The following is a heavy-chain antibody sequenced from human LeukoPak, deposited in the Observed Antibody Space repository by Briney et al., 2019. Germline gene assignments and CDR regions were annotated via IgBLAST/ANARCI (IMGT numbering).Heavy chain of an antibody. CDR1: GFTFDDYA. CDR3: AKVNGYYFDY. Sequence: PGGSLRLSCAASGFTFDDYAMHWVRQAPGKGLEWVSGISWNSGTIGYADSVKGRFTISRDNAKNSLYLQMNSLRAEDMALYYCAKVNGYYFDYWGQGTLVTVSS. J-gene: IGHJ4*02. V-gene: IGHV3-9*03. CDR2: ISWNSGTI.